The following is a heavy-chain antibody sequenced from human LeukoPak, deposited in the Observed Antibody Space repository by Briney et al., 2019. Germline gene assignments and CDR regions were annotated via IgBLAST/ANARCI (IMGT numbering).Heavy chain of an antibody. CDR3: ARGQGATVPQVGKNWFDP. D-gene: IGHD1-26*01. V-gene: IGHV4-34*01. Sequence: PSETLSLTCAVYIDSFSNYHWNWIRQTPAKGMEWVGEVNESGGTNISPSLRSRVLLSVDTSKNQFSLKLISVTVADTAIYYCARGQGATVPQVGKNWFDPWGQGTRVTVSS. CDR2: VNESGGT. CDR1: IDSFSNYH. J-gene: IGHJ5*02.